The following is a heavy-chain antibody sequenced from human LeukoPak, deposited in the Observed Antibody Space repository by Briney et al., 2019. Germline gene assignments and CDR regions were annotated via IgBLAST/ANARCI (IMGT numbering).Heavy chain of an antibody. CDR2: ISASSGYT. CDR1: GFIFSDYY. CDR3: ARDWSPSWFDP. Sequence: PGGSLRLSCEASGFIFSDYYMSWIRQAPGKGLEWVSYISASSGYTKYADSVKGRFTISRDNAKNSVYLQMNSLRADDTAVYYCARDWSPSWFDPWGQGTPVNVSS. J-gene: IGHJ5*02. V-gene: IGHV3-11*06.